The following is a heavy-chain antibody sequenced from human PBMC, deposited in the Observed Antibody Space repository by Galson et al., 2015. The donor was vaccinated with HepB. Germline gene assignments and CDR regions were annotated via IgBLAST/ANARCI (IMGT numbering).Heavy chain of an antibody. J-gene: IGHJ3*02. D-gene: IGHD3-10*01. CDR2: ISGSGSSI. CDR1: GFTFSRYE. V-gene: IGHV3-48*03. Sequence: SLRLSCAASGFTFSRYEMNWVRQAPGKGLEWVSYISGSGSSIYTADSVKGRFTISRDNTKNSLYLQMNGLRVEDTATYYCAREEIPGVRGEENALDIWGQGTMVTVSS. CDR3: AREEIPGVRGEENALDI.